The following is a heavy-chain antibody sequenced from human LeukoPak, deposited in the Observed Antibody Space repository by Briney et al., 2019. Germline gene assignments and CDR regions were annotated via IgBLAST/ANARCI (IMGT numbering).Heavy chain of an antibody. V-gene: IGHV3-30-3*01. J-gene: IGHJ4*02. CDR2: ISYDGTNK. D-gene: IGHD3-10*01. Sequence: GGSLRLSCAASGFTFTNYALHWVRQAPGKGLEWVAVISYDGTNKYYADSVKGRFTISRDNSKNTLYLQMNSLRAEDTAVYYCARDGYYGSGSYLYYFDYWGQGTLVTVSS. CDR3: ARDGYYGSGSYLYYFDY. CDR1: GFTFTNYA.